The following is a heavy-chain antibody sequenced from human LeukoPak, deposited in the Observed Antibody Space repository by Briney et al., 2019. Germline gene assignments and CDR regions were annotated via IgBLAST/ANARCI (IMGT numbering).Heavy chain of an antibody. CDR1: GGSISSYY. D-gene: IGHD3-16*02. V-gene: IGHV4-59*12. CDR3: ARAGERLDYVWGSYRFDY. Sequence: PLETLSLTCTVSGGSISSYYWSWIRQPAGKGLEWIGSIYYSGSTYYNPSLKRRVTISVDTSKNQFSLKLSSVTAADTALYYCARAGERLDYVWGSYRFDYWGQGTLVTVSS. J-gene: IGHJ4*02. CDR2: IYYSGST.